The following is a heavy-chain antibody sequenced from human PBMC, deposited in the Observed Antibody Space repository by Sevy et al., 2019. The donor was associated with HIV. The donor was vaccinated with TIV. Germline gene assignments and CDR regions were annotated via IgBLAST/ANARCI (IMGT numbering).Heavy chain of an antibody. D-gene: IGHD6-19*01. CDR3: AKEWTLLSDWYGEFDY. J-gene: IGHJ4*02. CDR1: GFTFTNYG. V-gene: IGHV3-23*01. Sequence: GGSLRLSCAASGFTFTNYGMHWVRQAPGKGLEWVSGIINSGANTYYSDSVRGRFTVSRDNSKNTVYLQLNSLRAEDTAIYYCAKEWTLLSDWYGEFDYWGQGTLVTVSS. CDR2: IINSGANT.